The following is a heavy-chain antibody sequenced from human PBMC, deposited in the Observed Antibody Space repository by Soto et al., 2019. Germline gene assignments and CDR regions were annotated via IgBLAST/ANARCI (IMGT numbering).Heavy chain of an antibody. V-gene: IGHV4-34*01. CDR2: INHSGST. CDR3: ARGNSAGYSSSHRSGGYFDY. J-gene: IGHJ4*02. Sequence: SETLSLTCAVYGGSFSGYYWSWIRQPPGKGLEWIGEINHSGSTNYNPSLKSRVTISVDTSKNQFSLKLSSVTAADTAVYYCARGNSAGYSSSHRSGGYFDYWGQGTLVTVSS. CDR1: GGSFSGYY. D-gene: IGHD6-13*01.